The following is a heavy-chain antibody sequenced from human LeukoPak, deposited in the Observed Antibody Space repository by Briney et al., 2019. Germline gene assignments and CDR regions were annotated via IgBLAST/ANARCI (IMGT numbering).Heavy chain of an antibody. D-gene: IGHD1-1*01. CDR1: GFAFGSEA. Sequence: GGSLRLSCAVSGFAFGSEAMSWVRQSPTRGLEWVASISPGGGTTYYADYVKGRFTISRDNSNNTLYVQMNCLRAEDTAVYYCAKVRSGSANWALRIFDNWGQGTLVTVSS. CDR2: ISPGGGTT. V-gene: IGHV3-23*01. CDR3: AKVRSGSANWALRIFDN. J-gene: IGHJ4*02.